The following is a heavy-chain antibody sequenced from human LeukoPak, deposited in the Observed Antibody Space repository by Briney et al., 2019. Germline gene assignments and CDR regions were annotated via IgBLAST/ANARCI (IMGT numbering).Heavy chain of an antibody. CDR2: IHSIGST. CDR3: ATTAYNSGWHWNFDY. CDR1: GGSISSGSFF. V-gene: IGHV4-39*01. Sequence: SETLSLTCTLSGGSISSGSFFWDWIRQPPGKGLEWLGSIHSIGSTYYNPSLKSRLTMSVDTSKNQFSLKLSSVTAADTAVYYCATTAYNSGWHWNFDYWGQGTLVTVSS. D-gene: IGHD6-19*01. J-gene: IGHJ4*02.